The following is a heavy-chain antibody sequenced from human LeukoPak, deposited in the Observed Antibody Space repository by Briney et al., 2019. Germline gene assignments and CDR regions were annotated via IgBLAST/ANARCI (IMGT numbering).Heavy chain of an antibody. D-gene: IGHD3/OR15-3a*01. CDR2: IKEDGSVK. Sequence: GGSLRLSCAVSGFTFNSSWMDWVRQAPGKGLEWVANIKEDGSVKNYVDSVKGRFTISRDNTKNSLYLQMNSLRAEDTAVYYCAKNFGHQQFDSWGQGTLVIVSS. J-gene: IGHJ4*02. CDR3: AKNFGHQQFDS. V-gene: IGHV3-7*01. CDR1: GFTFNSSW.